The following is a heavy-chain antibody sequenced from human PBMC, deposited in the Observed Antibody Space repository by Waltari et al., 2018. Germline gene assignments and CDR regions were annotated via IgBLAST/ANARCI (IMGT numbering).Heavy chain of an antibody. J-gene: IGHJ6*02. D-gene: IGHD6-13*01. V-gene: IGHV3-23*01. CDR1: GFTFSSYA. CDR3: AKVGKPGTYYYYGMDV. Sequence: GGGLVQPGGSLRLSCAASGFTFSSYAMSWVRQAPGKGLEWVAAISGSGGSTYYADSVKGRFTISRDNSKNTLYLQMNSLSAEDTAVYYCAKVGKPGTYYYYGMDVWGQGTTVTVSS. CDR2: ISGSGGST.